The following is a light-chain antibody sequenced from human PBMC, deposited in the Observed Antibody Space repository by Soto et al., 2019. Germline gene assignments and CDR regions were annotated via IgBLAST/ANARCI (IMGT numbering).Light chain of an antibody. Sequence: QSALTQPRSVSGSPGQSVTISCTGTSSDVGGYNYVSWYQQHPGKAPKLMIYDVSKRPSGVPDRFSGSKSGNTASLTISWLQAEDEADYYCCSYAGSLSYVFGTGTKVTVL. CDR3: CSYAGSLSYV. CDR2: DVS. J-gene: IGLJ1*01. V-gene: IGLV2-11*01. CDR1: SSDVGGYNY.